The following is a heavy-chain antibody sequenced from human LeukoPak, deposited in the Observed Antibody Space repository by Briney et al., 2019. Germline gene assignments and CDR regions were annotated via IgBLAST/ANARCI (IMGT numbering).Heavy chain of an antibody. Sequence: GGSLRLSCAASGFTFSSHWMHWVRQAPGKGLVWVSRSNTDGSSTSYADSVKGRFTISRDNAKNTLYLQMHSLRADDTAVYFCARVPGGNSYGPFDYWGQGTLVTVSS. D-gene: IGHD5-18*01. CDR2: SNTDGSST. CDR1: GFTFSSHW. CDR3: ARVPGGNSYGPFDY. V-gene: IGHV3-74*01. J-gene: IGHJ4*02.